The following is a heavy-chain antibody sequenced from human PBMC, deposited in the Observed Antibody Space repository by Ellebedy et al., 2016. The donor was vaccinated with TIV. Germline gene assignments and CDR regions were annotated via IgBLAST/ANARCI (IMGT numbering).Heavy chain of an antibody. D-gene: IGHD2-8*01. CDR3: ATVSGKYYFDY. V-gene: IGHV3-23*01. CDR2: ISDNGAST. Sequence: GGSLRLSXTASGFAFGTYAMNWVRQAPGMGLEWVSTISDNGASTYYADSVKGRFTIARDNSENTLYLQMNSLRAEDTAVYYCATVSGKYYFDYWGQGTLLTVSS. J-gene: IGHJ4*02. CDR1: GFAFGTYA.